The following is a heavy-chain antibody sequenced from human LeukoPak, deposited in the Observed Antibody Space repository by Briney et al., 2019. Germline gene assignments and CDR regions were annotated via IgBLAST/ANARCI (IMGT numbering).Heavy chain of an antibody. J-gene: IGHJ5*02. CDR2: MNPNSGNT. V-gene: IGHV1-8*01. Sequence: ASVKVSCKASGYTFTSYDINWVRQATGQGLEWMGWMNPNSGNTGYAQKFQGRVTVTRNTSISTAYMELRSLRSGDTAVYYCAILPLTNFDPWGQGTLVTVSS. CDR1: GYTFTSYD. CDR3: AILPLTNFDP.